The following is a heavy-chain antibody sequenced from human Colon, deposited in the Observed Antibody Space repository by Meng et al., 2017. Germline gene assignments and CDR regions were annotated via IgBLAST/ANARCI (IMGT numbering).Heavy chain of an antibody. CDR1: GGSVRDGSS. Sequence: GRARVKPTTARAPMWAVSGGSVRDGSSCIWIRQPPWKGLEWIAEIHQNERTIYNPSLRGRVTISLAKSQNQFPLVVSSVTAADTALYYCARSPGWWYFDLWGRGTLVTVSS. CDR3: ARSPGWWYFDL. J-gene: IGHJ2*01. V-gene: IGHV4-55*02. D-gene: IGHD1-1*01. CDR2: IHQNERT.